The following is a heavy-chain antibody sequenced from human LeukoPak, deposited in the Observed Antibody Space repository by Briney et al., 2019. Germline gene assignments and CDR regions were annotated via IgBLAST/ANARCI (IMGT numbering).Heavy chain of an antibody. D-gene: IGHD2-15*01. CDR2: ISSSSNNI. CDR1: GFTFSSYS. CDR3: ARSYSGGFDY. Sequence: HPGGSLRLSCAASGFTFSSYSMNWVRQAPGKGLEWLSYISSSSNNIYYADSVNGRFTISRDNAKKSLYLQMNSLRADDTAIYYCARSYSGGFDYWGQGTLVTVSS. J-gene: IGHJ4*02. V-gene: IGHV3-48*01.